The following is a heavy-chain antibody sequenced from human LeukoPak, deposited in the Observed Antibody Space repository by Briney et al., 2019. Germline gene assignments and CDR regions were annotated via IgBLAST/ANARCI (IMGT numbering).Heavy chain of an antibody. CDR1: GFTFSSHW. CDR3: VVNIGLGTYGLFQP. D-gene: IGHD3-10*01. CDR2: ISGDGRST. Sequence: GGSLRLSCVASGFTFSSHWMHWVRQAPGKGLVWVSRISGDGRSTSYADSVKGRFTMSRDNAKRAAYLQMNGLSAEDTAVYYCVVNIGLGTYGLFQPWGQGTLVTVSS. J-gene: IGHJ1*01. V-gene: IGHV3-74*03.